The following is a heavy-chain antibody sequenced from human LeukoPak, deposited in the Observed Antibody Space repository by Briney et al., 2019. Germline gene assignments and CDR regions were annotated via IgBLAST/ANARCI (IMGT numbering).Heavy chain of an antibody. CDR3: ARDLSNNWKLDY. J-gene: IGHJ4*02. Sequence: GGSLRLSCAASGFTFSTFGMSWVRPAPGKGREGVSYIGSSGGNIFYADSVKGRFTISRDNAKNSLYLHMNRLRAEDTAVYYCARDLSNNWKLDYWGQGTLVTVSS. V-gene: IGHV3-48*04. CDR2: IGSSGGNI. D-gene: IGHD1-1*01. CDR1: GFTFSTFG.